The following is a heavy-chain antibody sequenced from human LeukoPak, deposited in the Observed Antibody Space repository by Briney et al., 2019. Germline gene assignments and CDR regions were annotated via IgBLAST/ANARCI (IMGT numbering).Heavy chain of an antibody. V-gene: IGHV3-11*06. Sequence: GGSLRLSCAASGFTFSDYYMSWIRQAPGKGLEWVSYTSSSSYTNYADSVKGRFTISRDNAKNSLYLQMNSLRAEDTAVYYCARAPHYSNYGPYYYGMDVWGQGTTVTVSS. CDR3: ARAPHYSNYGPYYYGMDV. CDR1: GFTFSDYY. CDR2: TSSSSYT. J-gene: IGHJ6*02. D-gene: IGHD4-11*01.